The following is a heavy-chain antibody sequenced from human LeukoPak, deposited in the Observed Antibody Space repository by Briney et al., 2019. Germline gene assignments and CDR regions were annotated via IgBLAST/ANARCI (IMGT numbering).Heavy chain of an antibody. J-gene: IGHJ3*02. CDR3: CSYGLDAFDI. Sequence: SETLSLTCAVYGGSFSGYYWSWIRQPPGKGLEWIGEINHSGSTNYNPSLKSRVTISVDTSKNQFSLKLRSVTAADTAVYYCCSYGLDAFDIWGQGTMVTVSS. D-gene: IGHD2-15*01. CDR1: GGSFSGYY. V-gene: IGHV4-34*01. CDR2: INHSGST.